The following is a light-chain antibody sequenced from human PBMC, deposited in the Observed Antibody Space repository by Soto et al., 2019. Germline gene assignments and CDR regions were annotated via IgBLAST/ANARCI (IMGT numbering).Light chain of an antibody. V-gene: IGLV2-14*03. CDR2: DVS. CDR1: SSDVGGYKY. J-gene: IGLJ1*01. CDR3: SSYTSSSTRV. Sequence: QSVLTQPASVSGSPGQSITISCTGTSSDVGGYKYVSWYQQHPGKAPKLMIYDVSNRPSGVSNRFSGSKSGNTASLTISGLQAEDDADYYCSSYTSSSTRVFGTGTKVTVL.